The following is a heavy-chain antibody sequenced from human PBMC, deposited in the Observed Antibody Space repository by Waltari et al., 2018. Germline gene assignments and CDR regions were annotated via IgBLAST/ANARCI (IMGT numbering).Heavy chain of an antibody. Sequence: QLQLQESGPGLVKPSETLSLTCTVSGGSISSSSYYWGWIRKPPGQGLEWIGSSYYSGGTYYHPSRKSRVTISVDTSKNQFSLKLSSVTAADTAVYYCARHIAVAGRDWFDPWGQGTLVTVSS. V-gene: IGHV4-39*01. J-gene: IGHJ5*02. CDR1: GGSISSSSYY. CDR2: SYYSGGT. CDR3: ARHIAVAGRDWFDP. D-gene: IGHD6-19*01.